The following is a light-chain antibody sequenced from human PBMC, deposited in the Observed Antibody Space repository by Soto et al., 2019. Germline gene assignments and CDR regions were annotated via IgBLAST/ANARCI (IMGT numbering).Light chain of an antibody. Sequence: EFVLTQSPGTLSLSPGEIATLSCRASQSLANSFMAWYQQKPGQAPRLLIYDTSSRASGIPDRFSGSGSGTDFTLTISRLETEDFAVFYCQQYGTSEIIFGQGTRLEIK. J-gene: IGKJ5*01. CDR2: DTS. CDR3: QQYGTSEII. V-gene: IGKV3-20*01. CDR1: QSLANSF.